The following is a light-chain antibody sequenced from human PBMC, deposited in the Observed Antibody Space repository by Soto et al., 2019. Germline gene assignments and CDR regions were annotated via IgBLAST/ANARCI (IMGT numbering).Light chain of an antibody. CDR1: SSDVGGYNY. CDR3: SSYTSSSTLYV. Sequence: SALTQPASVSGSPGQSITISCTGTSSDVGGYNYVSWYQQHPGKAPKLMIYEVSNRPSGVSNRFSGSKSGNTASLTISGLQAEDEADYYCSSYTSSSTLYVFRTGTKVTVL. V-gene: IGLV2-14*01. CDR2: EVS. J-gene: IGLJ1*01.